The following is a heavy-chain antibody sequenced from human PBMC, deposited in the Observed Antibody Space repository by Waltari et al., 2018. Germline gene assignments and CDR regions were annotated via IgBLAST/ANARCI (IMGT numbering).Heavy chain of an antibody. CDR1: RYLFTGYS. Sequence: QVQLVQSGAEVTKPGASLKVSFKASRYLFTGYSLHWVRQAPGQGLEWMGWISPNSGDTNDAQKFQGRVTMTRDTSTTTAYMELSRLTSDDTAVFYCARGDFRLSYYYMDVWGKGTTVTVSS. D-gene: IGHD3-3*01. J-gene: IGHJ6*03. CDR3: ARGDFRLSYYYMDV. V-gene: IGHV1-2*02. CDR2: ISPNSGDT.